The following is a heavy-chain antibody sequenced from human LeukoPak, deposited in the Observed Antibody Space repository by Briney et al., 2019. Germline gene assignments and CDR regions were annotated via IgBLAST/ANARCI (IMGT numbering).Heavy chain of an antibody. Sequence: QPGGSLRLSCAASRFTFSRYWMHWVRQASGKGLVWVSRINSDGISTSYADSVKGRFTISRDNAKNTLYLQMDSLRAEDTAVYYCARDGNYYDSSGPAAYWGQGTLVTVSS. V-gene: IGHV3-74*01. CDR2: INSDGIST. J-gene: IGHJ4*02. CDR3: ARDGNYYDSSGPAAY. CDR1: RFTFSRYW. D-gene: IGHD3-22*01.